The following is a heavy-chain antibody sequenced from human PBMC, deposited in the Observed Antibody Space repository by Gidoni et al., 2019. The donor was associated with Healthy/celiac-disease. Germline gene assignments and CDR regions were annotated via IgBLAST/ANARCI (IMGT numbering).Heavy chain of an antibody. Sequence: QVQLVESGGGVVQPGRSLRPSCAASGFTFISYGMHWVRQAPGKGLEWVAVIWYDGSNKYYADSVKGRFTISRDNSKNTLYLQMNSLRAEDTAVYYCARDGGWYLYYFDYWGQGTLVTVSS. CDR3: ARDGGWYLYYFDY. V-gene: IGHV3-33*08. J-gene: IGHJ4*02. D-gene: IGHD6-19*01. CDR2: IWYDGSNK. CDR1: GFTFISYG.